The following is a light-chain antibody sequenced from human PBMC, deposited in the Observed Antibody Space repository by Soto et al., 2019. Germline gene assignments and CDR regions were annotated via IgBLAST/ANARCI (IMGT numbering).Light chain of an antibody. CDR2: DAS. J-gene: IGKJ1*01. CDR1: QGIRND. V-gene: IGKV1-17*01. CDR3: LHYNTFPRT. Sequence: DIPMTQSPSSLSASIGDRVTITCPASQGIRNDLGWYQQKPGKAPKRLIYDASSLQSGVPSRFSGSGSGTDFTLTNSSLQPEDFATYYDLHYNTFPRTFGQGTKVEIK.